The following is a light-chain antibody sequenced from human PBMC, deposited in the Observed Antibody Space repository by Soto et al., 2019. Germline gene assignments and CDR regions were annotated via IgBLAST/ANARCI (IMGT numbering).Light chain of an antibody. CDR1: SSDVGGYNY. Sequence: QSALTLPASVSGSPGQSITISCTGTSSDVGGYNYVSWYQQHPGKAPKLMIYEVSNRPSGVSNRFSGSKSGNTDSLTISGLQDEDEADYYCSSYTSSSTLYVLGTGTKVTV. CDR3: SSYTSSSTLYV. V-gene: IGLV2-14*01. CDR2: EVS. J-gene: IGLJ1*01.